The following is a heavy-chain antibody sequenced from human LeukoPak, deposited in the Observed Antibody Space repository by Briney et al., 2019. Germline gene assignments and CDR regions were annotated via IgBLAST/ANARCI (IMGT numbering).Heavy chain of an antibody. CDR3: ARSPSYDFWSGYQYDKAFDI. CDR2: INPNSGGT. J-gene: IGHJ3*02. D-gene: IGHD3-3*01. V-gene: IGHV1-2*02. Sequence: ASVKVSCKASGYTFTGYYMHWVRQAPGQGLEWMGWINPNSGGTNYAQKFQGRVTMTRDTSISTAYMELSRLRSDDTAVYYCARSPSYDFWSGYQYDKAFDIWGQGTMVTVSS. CDR1: GYTFTGYY.